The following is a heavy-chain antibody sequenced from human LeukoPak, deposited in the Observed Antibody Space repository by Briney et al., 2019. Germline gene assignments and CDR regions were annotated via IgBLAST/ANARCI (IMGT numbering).Heavy chain of an antibody. CDR2: ISSNGGST. D-gene: IGHD4-17*01. Sequence: GGSLRLSCAASGFTFSSYAMHWVRQAPGKGLEYVSAISSNGGSTYYANSVKGRFTISRDNSKNTLYLQMGSLRAEDMAVYYCARETTVTTEYYFDYWGQGTLVTVSS. CDR1: GFTFSSYA. V-gene: IGHV3-64*01. J-gene: IGHJ4*02. CDR3: ARETTVTTEYYFDY.